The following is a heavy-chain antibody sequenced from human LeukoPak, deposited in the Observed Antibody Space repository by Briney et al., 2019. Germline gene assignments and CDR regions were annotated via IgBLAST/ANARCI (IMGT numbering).Heavy chain of an antibody. CDR2: IYYSGST. Sequence: SETLSLTCTVSGGSISSYYWSWIRQPPGKGLEWIGYIYYSGSTNYNPSLKSRVTISVDTSKNQFSLKLSSVTAADTAVYYCARFRAGVAFDYWGQGTLVTVSS. CDR1: GGSISSYY. CDR3: ARFRAGVAFDY. V-gene: IGHV4-59*01. J-gene: IGHJ4*02. D-gene: IGHD2-8*01.